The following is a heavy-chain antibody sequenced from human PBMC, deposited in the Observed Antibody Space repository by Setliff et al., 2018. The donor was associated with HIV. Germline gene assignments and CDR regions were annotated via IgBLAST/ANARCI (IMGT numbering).Heavy chain of an antibody. CDR1: GYTSTSYD. D-gene: IGHD3-22*01. Sequence: ASVKVSCKASGYTSTSYDINWVRQATGQGLEWMGWMNPNNGNKGNEQKLQGRVTMTADTYTNTAYMELRSLRSDDTAVYYCARVGYYDSSGYYYFSYYGMDVWGQGTTVTVSS. V-gene: IGHV1-8*02. CDR2: MNPNNGNK. CDR3: ARVGYYDSSGYYYFSYYGMDV. J-gene: IGHJ6*02.